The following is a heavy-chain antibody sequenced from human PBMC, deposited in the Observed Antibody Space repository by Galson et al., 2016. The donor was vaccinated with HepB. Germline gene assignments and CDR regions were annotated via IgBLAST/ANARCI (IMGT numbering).Heavy chain of an antibody. CDR2: IRSKANSYAT. J-gene: IGHJ5*01. CDR1: GFTFSGSA. Sequence: SLRLSCAASGFTFSGSAMHWVRQASGKGLEWVGRIRSKANSYATAYAASVKGRFTISRDDSKNTAYLQMNSLKTEDTAVYYCTRSYSSSWYYSWGQGTLVTVSS. V-gene: IGHV3-73*01. CDR3: TRSYSSSWYYS. D-gene: IGHD6-13*01.